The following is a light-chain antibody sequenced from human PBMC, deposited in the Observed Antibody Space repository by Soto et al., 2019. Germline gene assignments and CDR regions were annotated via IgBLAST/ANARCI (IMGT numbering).Light chain of an antibody. Sequence: EIVLTQSPGTLSLSPGERATLSGRASQIVSSSYLAWYQQKPGQAPRLLIYGASSRATGIPDRFSGSGSGTDFTLTISRLEPEDFAVYYCQQYGSSPTFGQGTKV. CDR1: QIVSSSY. V-gene: IGKV3-20*01. CDR2: GAS. CDR3: QQYGSSPT. J-gene: IGKJ1*01.